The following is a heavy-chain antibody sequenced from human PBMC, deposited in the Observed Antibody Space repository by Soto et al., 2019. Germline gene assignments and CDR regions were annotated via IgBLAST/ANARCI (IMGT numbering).Heavy chain of an antibody. CDR2: INPSSGGT. D-gene: IGHD5-18*01. J-gene: IGHJ4*02. V-gene: IGHV1-2*02. CDR3: ARSSWIQLWRYYFDY. CDR1: GYTFTGYY. Sequence: ASVKVSCKASGYTFTGYYMHWVRQAPGQGLEWMGWINPSSGGTNYAQKFQGRVTMTRDTSISTAYMELSRLRSDDTAVYYCARSSWIQLWRYYFDYWGQGTLVTSPQ.